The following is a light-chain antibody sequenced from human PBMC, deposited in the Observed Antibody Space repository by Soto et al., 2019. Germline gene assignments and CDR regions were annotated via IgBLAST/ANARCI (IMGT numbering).Light chain of an antibody. CDR3: QHYSSQT. J-gene: IGKJ1*01. V-gene: IGKV3-20*01. CDR2: GAS. Sequence: EIVLTQSPGTLSLSPGERGTLSCRASQSVSSSDLARYQKKPGQAPRLLIDGASSRATGIPFRFSGSGSGTAFTLTISRLEPEDSAVYFCQHYSSQTLGQGTKVDIK. CDR1: QSVSSSD.